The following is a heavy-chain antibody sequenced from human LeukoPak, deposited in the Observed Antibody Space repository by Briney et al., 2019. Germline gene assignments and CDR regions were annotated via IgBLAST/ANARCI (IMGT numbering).Heavy chain of an antibody. Sequence: PSETPSLTCTVSGGSISSYYWSWIRQPPGKGMEWIWYIYYSGSTNYNPSLKSRVNISVDTSKNQFSMKLRSVTAADTAVYYCARHYSGWPFDYWGQGTLVTVSS. V-gene: IGHV4-59*08. CDR3: ARHYSGWPFDY. CDR1: GGSISSYY. D-gene: IGHD6-19*01. J-gene: IGHJ4*02. CDR2: IYYSGST.